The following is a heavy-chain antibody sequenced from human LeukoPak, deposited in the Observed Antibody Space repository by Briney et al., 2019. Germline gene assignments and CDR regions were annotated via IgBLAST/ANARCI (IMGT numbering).Heavy chain of an antibody. J-gene: IGHJ4*02. CDR2: FDPEDGET. CDR3: ATDFLAPPGSPQI. CDR1: GYTLTELS. V-gene: IGHV1-24*01. Sequence: ASVMVSCKVSGYTLTELSMHWVRQAPGKGLEWMGGFDPEDGETIYAQKFQGRVTMTEDTSTDTAYMELSSLRSEDTAVYYCATDFLAPPGSPQIWGQGALVTVSS. D-gene: IGHD3-10*01.